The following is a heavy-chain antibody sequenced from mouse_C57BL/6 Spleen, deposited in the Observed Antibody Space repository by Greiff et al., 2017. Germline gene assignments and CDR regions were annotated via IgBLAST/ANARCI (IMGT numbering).Heavy chain of an antibody. CDR2: IDPSDSYT. CDR3: ARRDYYGSSGAMDY. V-gene: IGHV1-69*01. CDR1: GYTFTSYW. J-gene: IGHJ4*01. D-gene: IGHD1-1*01. Sequence: QVQLKQSGAELVMPGASVKLSCKASGYTFTSYWMHWVKQRPGQGLEWIGEIDPSDSYTNYNQKFKGKSTLTVDKSSSTAYMQLSSLTSEDSAVYYCARRDYYGSSGAMDYWGQGTSVTVSS.